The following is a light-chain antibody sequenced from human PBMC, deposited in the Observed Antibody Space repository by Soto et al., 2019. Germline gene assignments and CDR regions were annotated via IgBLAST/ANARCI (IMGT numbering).Light chain of an antibody. V-gene: IGKV3-11*01. CDR3: QQRSNWPPT. J-gene: IGKJ1*01. CDR2: DAS. Sequence: EIVLTQSPATLSLSPGERATLSCRASQSVSSYLAWYQQKPGQAPSLLIYDASNMATGIPARFSGSGSGTDFTLTICSLEPEDFAVYYCQQRSNWPPTFGQGTKVDIK. CDR1: QSVSSY.